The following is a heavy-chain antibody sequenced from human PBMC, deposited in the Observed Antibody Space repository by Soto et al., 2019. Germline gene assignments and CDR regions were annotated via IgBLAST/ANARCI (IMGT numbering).Heavy chain of an antibody. D-gene: IGHD2-8*01. Sequence: PSETLSLTCTVSCGSIVSSSYYWGWIRQPPGKGLEWIGSIYYSGSTYYNPSLKSRVTISVDTSKNQFSLKLSSVTAADTAVYYCARSMGYYYYGMDVWGQGTTVTVSS. CDR2: IYYSGST. CDR3: ARSMGYYYYGMDV. CDR1: CGSIVSSSYY. J-gene: IGHJ6*02. V-gene: IGHV4-39*01.